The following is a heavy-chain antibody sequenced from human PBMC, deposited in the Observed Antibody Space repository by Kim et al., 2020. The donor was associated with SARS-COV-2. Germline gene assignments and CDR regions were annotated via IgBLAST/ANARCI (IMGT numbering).Heavy chain of an antibody. J-gene: IGHJ4*02. CDR1: GFTFDDYA. D-gene: IGHD3-10*01. CDR3: AKDRYYYGSGSYGVFDY. CDR2: ISWNSGSI. V-gene: IGHV3-9*01. Sequence: GGSLRLSCAASGFTFDDYAMHWVRQAPGKGLEWVSGISWNSGSIGYADSVKGRFTISRDNAKNSLYLQMNSLRAEDTALYYCAKDRYYYGSGSYGVFDYWGQGTLVTVSS.